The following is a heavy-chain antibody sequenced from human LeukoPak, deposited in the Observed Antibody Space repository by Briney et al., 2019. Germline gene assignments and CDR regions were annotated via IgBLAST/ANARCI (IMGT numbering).Heavy chain of an antibody. CDR1: GYTFTSYA. CDR3: AREAVAGLAPGMDV. CDR2: INTNTGNP. Sequence: ASVKVSCKASGYTFTSYAMNWVRQAPGQGLEWMGWINTNTGNPTYAQGFTGRFVFSLDTSVSTAYLQISSLKAEDTAVYYCAREAVAGLAPGMDVWGQGTTVTVSS. J-gene: IGHJ6*02. D-gene: IGHD6-19*01. V-gene: IGHV7-4-1*02.